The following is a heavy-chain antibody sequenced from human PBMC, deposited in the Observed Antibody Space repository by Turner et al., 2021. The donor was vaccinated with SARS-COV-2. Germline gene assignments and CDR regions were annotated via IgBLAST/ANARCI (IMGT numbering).Heavy chain of an antibody. J-gene: IGHJ4*02. Sequence: VQLVESGGGVVQPGGSLRLSCAASGFTFSNYAMSWVRQAPGKGLEWVSAISGGGGTTYPADSVKGRFTISRDNSMNTLFLQMNSLRAEDTAIYYCARDWRYYYDSSGYFDYWGQGTLVTVSS. CDR3: ARDWRYYYDSSGYFDY. CDR1: GFTFSNYA. V-gene: IGHV3-23*04. D-gene: IGHD3-22*01. CDR2: ISGGGGTT.